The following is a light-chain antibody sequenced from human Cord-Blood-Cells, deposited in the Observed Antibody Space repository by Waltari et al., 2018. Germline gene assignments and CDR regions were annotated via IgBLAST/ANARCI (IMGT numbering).Light chain of an antibody. Sequence: ELVLTQSPDFQSVTPKEKVTITCRASQSIGSSLHWHQQKPDQSPKLLIKYASQSCSGVPSRCSGSGSGTDFTLTINGLDAEDAATYYCHQSSSLPWTFGQGTKVEIK. CDR3: HQSSSLPWT. J-gene: IGKJ1*01. CDR1: QSIGSS. CDR2: YAS. V-gene: IGKV6-21*01.